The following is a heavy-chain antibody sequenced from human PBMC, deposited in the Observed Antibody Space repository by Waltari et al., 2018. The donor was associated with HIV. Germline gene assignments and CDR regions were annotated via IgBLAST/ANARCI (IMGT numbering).Heavy chain of an antibody. D-gene: IGHD2-2*01. CDR3: ARAGYCSSTSCLAEYFQH. CDR2: SNPNRGGT. CDR1: GYTFTGYY. Sequence: QVQLVQSGAEVKKPGASVKVSCKASGYTFTGYYMHWVRQAPGQGLEWIGWSNPNRGGTNYAQKFQGRVTMTRDTSISTAYMELSRLRSDDTAVYYCARAGYCSSTSCLAEYFQHWGQGTLVTVSS. V-gene: IGHV1-2*02. J-gene: IGHJ1*01.